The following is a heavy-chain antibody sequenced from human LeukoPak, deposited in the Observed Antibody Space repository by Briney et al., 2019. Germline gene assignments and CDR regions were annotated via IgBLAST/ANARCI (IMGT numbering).Heavy chain of an antibody. J-gene: IGHJ5*02. V-gene: IGHV4-34*01. D-gene: IGHD4-11*01. Sequence: PSETLSLTCAVYGGSFSGYYWSWIRQPPGKGLEWIGEINHSGSTNYNPSLKSRVTISVDTSKNQFSLKLSSVTAADTAVYYCARGIFNESYSNYVGMIGGRTNWFDPWGQGTLVTVSS. CDR2: INHSGST. CDR1: GGSFSGYY. CDR3: ARGIFNESYSNYVGMIGGRTNWFDP.